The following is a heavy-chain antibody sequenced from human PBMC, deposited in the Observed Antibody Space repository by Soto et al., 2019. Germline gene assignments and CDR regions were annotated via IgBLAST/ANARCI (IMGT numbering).Heavy chain of an antibody. V-gene: IGHV4-59*08. CDR1: GGSITSYH. D-gene: IGHD2-2*01. J-gene: IGHJ5*02. CDR2: TAYTGNT. CDR3: AKSQPPEFDP. Sequence: WETLSLTGVVSGGSITSYHWSWIRQFPGKGLEWIAYTAYTGNTNYNPSLRSRLTIALDTSKNHFSLKLNSVTAADTAVYYCAKSQPPEFDPWGQGIPVTVSS.